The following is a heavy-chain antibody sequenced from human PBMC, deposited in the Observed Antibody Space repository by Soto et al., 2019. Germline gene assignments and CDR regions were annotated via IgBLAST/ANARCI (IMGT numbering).Heavy chain of an antibody. J-gene: IGHJ4*02. CDR3: ARPRIAARPGIPFDY. CDR1: GGSFSGYY. V-gene: IGHV4-34*01. D-gene: IGHD6-6*01. Sequence: QVQLQQWGAGLLKPSETLSLTCAVYGGSFSGYYWSWIRQPPGKGLEWIGEINHSGSTNYNPSLKSRVTISVDTSKNQFSLKLSSVTAADTAVYYCARPRIAARPGIPFDYWGQGTLVTVSS. CDR2: INHSGST.